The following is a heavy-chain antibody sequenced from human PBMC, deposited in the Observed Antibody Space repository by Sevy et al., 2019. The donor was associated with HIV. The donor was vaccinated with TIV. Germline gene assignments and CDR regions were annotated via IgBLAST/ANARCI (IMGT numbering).Heavy chain of an antibody. J-gene: IGHJ4*02. D-gene: IGHD6-6*01. CDR2: IRYDGSNK. CDR3: AKDRGSSSDFDY. V-gene: IGHV3-30*02. CDR1: EFTFSSYG. Sequence: GGSLRLSCAASEFTFSSYGMHWVRQAPGKGLEWVAFIRYDGSNKYYADSVKGRFTISRDNSKNTLYLQMNSLRAEDTAVYYCAKDRGSSSDFDYWGQGTLVTVSS.